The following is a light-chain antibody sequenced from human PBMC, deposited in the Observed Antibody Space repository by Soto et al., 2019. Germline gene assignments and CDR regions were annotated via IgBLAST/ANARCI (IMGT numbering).Light chain of an antibody. CDR1: QSIRRY. J-gene: IGKJ2*01. CDR3: QQSYSTPLT. Sequence: DIQMTQSPSSLSASVGDRVTITCRASQSIRRYLNWYQQKPGKPPKFLIYEASSLQSGVPSRFSGGGSGTDFTLTISSLQPEDFATYYCQQSYSTPLTFVQGTKLEIK. CDR2: EAS. V-gene: IGKV1-39*01.